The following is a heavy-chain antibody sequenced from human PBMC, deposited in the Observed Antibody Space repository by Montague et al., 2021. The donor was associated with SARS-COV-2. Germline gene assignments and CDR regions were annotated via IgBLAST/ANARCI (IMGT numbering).Heavy chain of an antibody. CDR2: PLFEYKKYS. Sequence: CAISGDSVVGLRRRSEENTSEPQSPPNLVCRPLFEYKKYSYYAPSVRGRLTVNPDASKNEFALELNYVTPEDTAVYYCVRYSGWFYFDFWGQGTLVTVSS. CDR3: VRYSGWFYFDF. J-gene: IGHJ4*02. D-gene: IGHD6-19*01. V-gene: IGHV6-1*01. CDR1: GDSVVGLRRR.